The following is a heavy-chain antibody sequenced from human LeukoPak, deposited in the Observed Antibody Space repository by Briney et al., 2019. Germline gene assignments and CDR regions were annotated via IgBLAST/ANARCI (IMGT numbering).Heavy chain of an antibody. Sequence: EASETLSLTCTVSGGSISSYYWSWIRQPPGKGLEWIGYIYYSGSTNYNPSLKSRVTISVDTSKNQFSLKLSSVTAADTAVYYCARLRGTYYDILTGHNWFDPWGQGTLVTVSS. CDR1: GGSISSYY. D-gene: IGHD3-9*01. V-gene: IGHV4-59*08. J-gene: IGHJ5*02. CDR2: IYYSGST. CDR3: ARLRGTYYDILTGHNWFDP.